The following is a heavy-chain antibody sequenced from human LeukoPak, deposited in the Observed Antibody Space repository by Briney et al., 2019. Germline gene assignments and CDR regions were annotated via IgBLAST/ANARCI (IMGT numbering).Heavy chain of an antibody. CDR2: ISAYNGNT. CDR3: ARDRDYGDYTTDP. J-gene: IGHJ2*01. V-gene: IGHV1-18*01. Sequence: GASVKVSCKASGYAFTSYGISWVRQAPGQGLEWMGWISAYNGNTNYAQKLQGRVTMTTDTSTSTAYIELRRLRSDDTAVYYCARDRDYGDYTTDPWGRGTLVTVSS. D-gene: IGHD4-17*01. CDR1: GYAFTSYG.